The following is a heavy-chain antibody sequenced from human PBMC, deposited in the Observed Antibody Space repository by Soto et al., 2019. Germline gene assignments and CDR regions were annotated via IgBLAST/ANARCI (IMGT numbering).Heavy chain of an antibody. D-gene: IGHD4-17*01. Sequence: QVQLVQSGAEVKKPGSSVKVSCKASGGTFSSYAISWVRQAPGQGLEWMGGIIPIFGTANYAQKFQGRVTITADESTSTAYMELSSLISDDTDVHYCATDLALDFYDYGDYGPYYYYYGMDVWGHGTTVTVSS. CDR3: ATDLALDFYDYGDYGPYYYYYGMDV. V-gene: IGHV1-69*01. CDR1: GGTFSSYA. J-gene: IGHJ6*02. CDR2: IIPIFGTA.